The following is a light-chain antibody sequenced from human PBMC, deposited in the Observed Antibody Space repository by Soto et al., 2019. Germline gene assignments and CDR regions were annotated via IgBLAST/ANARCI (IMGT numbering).Light chain of an antibody. Sequence: EIVITQSPATLSVSPGERATLSCRASQSVITNLAWYQQKPGQAPRVLIYGASIRATGIPDRFSGSGSETDFTLTISRLEPEDFAVYYCQQYGTSPRTFGQGTKVDIK. J-gene: IGKJ1*01. CDR1: QSVITN. CDR2: GAS. V-gene: IGKV3-20*01. CDR3: QQYGTSPRT.